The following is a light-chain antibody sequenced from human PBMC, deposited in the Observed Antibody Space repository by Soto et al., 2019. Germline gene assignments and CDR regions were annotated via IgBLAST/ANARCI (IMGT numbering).Light chain of an antibody. Sequence: IQMTQSAVSVSSSVGYRVTITCRASQSISSYLNWYQQKPGKAPKLLIYAASSLQSGVPSRFSGSGSGTDFTLTISSLQPEDFATYYCQQSYSTPLAFGGGTKVDIK. CDR1: QSISSY. J-gene: IGKJ4*01. V-gene: IGKV1-39*01. CDR2: AAS. CDR3: QQSYSTPLA.